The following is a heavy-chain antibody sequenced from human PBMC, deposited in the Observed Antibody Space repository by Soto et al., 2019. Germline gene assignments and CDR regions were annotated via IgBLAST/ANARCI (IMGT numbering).Heavy chain of an antibody. Sequence: DVQLLESGGGLVQPGGSLRLACAASGFTFGNYAINWVRLAPGKGLEWFSGISGGGGSTYYADSVKGRFTIFRDTSKNTVFLQMNSLRADDTAVYYCAKGFIVVVTVLRPADAFDVWGQGTMVTVSS. CDR1: GFTFGNYA. CDR2: ISGGGGST. J-gene: IGHJ3*01. V-gene: IGHV3-23*01. CDR3: AKGFIVVVTVLRPADAFDV. D-gene: IGHD2-21*02.